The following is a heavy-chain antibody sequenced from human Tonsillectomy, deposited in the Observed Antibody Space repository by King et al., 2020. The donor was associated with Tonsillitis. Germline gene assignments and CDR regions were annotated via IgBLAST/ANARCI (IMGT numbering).Heavy chain of an antibody. V-gene: IGHV3-33*01. J-gene: IGHJ4*02. D-gene: IGHD6-19*01. CDR2: MWYDGSHK. Sequence: QVQLVESGGGVVQPGRSLRLSCAASGFTSSTYGMFWVRQAPGKGLEWVAVMWYDGSHKYYADSGKGRFTISRDNSKNTLYLQMNSLRAEDTAVYYCASGAMAGYFDYWGQGTLVTVSS. CDR1: GFTSSTYG. CDR3: ASGAMAGYFDY.